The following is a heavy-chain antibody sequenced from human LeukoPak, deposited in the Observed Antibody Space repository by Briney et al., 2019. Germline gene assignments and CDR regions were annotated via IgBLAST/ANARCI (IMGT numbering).Heavy chain of an antibody. CDR3: ARDHSRVFGAVMSWWFDP. V-gene: IGHV3-74*01. D-gene: IGHD3-16*01. Sequence: GGSLRLSCAASGFTFTSHWMHWVRQVPGKGLFWVSVISTDGSISGYADSVKGRFTISRDNAKNTGYLQMNSLRAEDTAVYYCARDHSRVFGAVMSWWFDPWGHGNLVTVSS. CDR2: ISTDGSIS. CDR1: GFTFTSHW. J-gene: IGHJ5*02.